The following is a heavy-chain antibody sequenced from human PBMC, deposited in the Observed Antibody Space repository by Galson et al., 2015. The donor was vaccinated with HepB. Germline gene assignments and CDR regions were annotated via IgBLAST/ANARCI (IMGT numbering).Heavy chain of an antibody. J-gene: IGHJ4*02. CDR3: ARSWSSGGSCYYCYFDY. CDR1: GFTFSDYY. D-gene: IGHD2-15*01. Sequence: SLRLSCAASGFTFSDYYMSWLRQAPGKGLEWVSYISSSSSYTNYADSVKGRFTISRDNAKNSLYLQMNILRDEDTAVYYCARSWSSGGSCYYCYFDYWGQGTLVTVSS. V-gene: IGHV3-11*06. CDR2: ISSSSSYT.